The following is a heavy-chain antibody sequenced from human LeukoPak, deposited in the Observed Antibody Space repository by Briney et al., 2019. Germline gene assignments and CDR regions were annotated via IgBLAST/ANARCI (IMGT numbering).Heavy chain of an antibody. V-gene: IGHV4-34*01. D-gene: IGHD2-2*01. CDR3: ARVKGDIVVVPAACFDY. J-gene: IGHJ4*02. CDR2: INHSGST. Sequence: SETLSLTCAVYGGSFSGYYWSWIRQPPGKGLEWIGEINHSGSTNYNPSLKRRVTISVDTSKNQFSLKLSSVTAADTAVYYCARVKGDIVVVPAACFDYWGQGTLVTVSS. CDR1: GGSFSGYY.